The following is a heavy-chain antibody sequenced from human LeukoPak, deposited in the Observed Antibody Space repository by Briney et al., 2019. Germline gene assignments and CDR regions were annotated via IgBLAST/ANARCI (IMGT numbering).Heavy chain of an antibody. CDR3: ARDLYWAAVGELSLIGY. Sequence: SVKVSCKASGGTFSSYAISWVRQAPGQGLEWMGGIIPIFGTANYAQKFQGRVTITADESTSTAYMELSSLRSEDTAVYYCARDLYWAAVGELSLIGYWGQGTLVTVSS. J-gene: IGHJ4*02. CDR2: IIPIFGTA. V-gene: IGHV1-69*13. CDR1: GGTFSSYA. D-gene: IGHD3-16*02.